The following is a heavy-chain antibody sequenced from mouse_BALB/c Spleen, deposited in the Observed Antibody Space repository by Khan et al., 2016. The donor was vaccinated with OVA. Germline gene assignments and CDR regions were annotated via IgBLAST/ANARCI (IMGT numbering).Heavy chain of an antibody. CDR1: GFSLTTYG. Sequence: QVQLKESGPGLVQPSQSLSITCTVSGFSLTTYGVHWVRQSPGKGLEWLGVIWRGGSTAYNAPFISRLSISKDNSQNQVFFKMNSLQVDDTAMYYCARNSSMYDFTYWGQGTLVTVSA. D-gene: IGHD2-14*01. V-gene: IGHV2-2*01. CDR2: IWRGGST. J-gene: IGHJ3*01. CDR3: ARNSSMYDFTY.